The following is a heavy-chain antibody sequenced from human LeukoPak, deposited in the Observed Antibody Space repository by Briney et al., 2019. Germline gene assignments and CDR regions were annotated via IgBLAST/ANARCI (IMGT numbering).Heavy chain of an antibody. CDR2: ISSSSSYI. CDR3: ARSIAVPRPGDDY. CDR1: GFTFSSYS. Sequence: GGSLRLSCAASGFTFSSYSMNWVRQAPGKGLEWVSSISSSSSYIYYADSVKGRFTISRDNAKNSLYLQMNSLRAEDTAVYYCARSIAVPRPGDDYWGQGTLVTVSS. J-gene: IGHJ4*02. V-gene: IGHV3-21*01. D-gene: IGHD6-19*01.